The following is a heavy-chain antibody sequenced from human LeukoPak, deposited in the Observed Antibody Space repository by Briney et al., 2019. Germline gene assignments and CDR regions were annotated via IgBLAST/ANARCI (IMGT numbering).Heavy chain of an antibody. CDR2: ISSNGGST. V-gene: IGHV3-64*01. CDR3: ARDGRSHGMDV. J-gene: IGHJ6*02. D-gene: IGHD1-1*01. Sequence: GGSLRLSCAASGFTFSSYAMRWVRQAPGKGLEYVSAISSNGGSTYYANSVKGRFTISRDNSKNTLYLQMGSLRAEDMAVYYCARDGRSHGMDVWGQGTTVTVSS. CDR1: GFTFSSYA.